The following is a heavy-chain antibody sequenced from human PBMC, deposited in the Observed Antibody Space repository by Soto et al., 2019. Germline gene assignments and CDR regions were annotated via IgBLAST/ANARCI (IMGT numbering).Heavy chain of an antibody. V-gene: IGHV3-23*01. Sequence: GGSLRLSCAASGFTFSSYALSWVRQAPGKGLEWVSVISGSGGSTYYADSVKGRFTISRDNSKNTLYLQMSSLRADDTALYYCAKDISGNYYDFDYWGQGTLVTVSS. J-gene: IGHJ4*02. CDR1: GFTFSSYA. D-gene: IGHD1-26*01. CDR3: AKDISGNYYDFDY. CDR2: ISGSGGST.